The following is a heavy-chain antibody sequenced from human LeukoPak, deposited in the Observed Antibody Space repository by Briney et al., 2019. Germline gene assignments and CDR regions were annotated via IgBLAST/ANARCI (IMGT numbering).Heavy chain of an antibody. V-gene: IGHV3-23*01. CDR2: ISGSGGST. Sequence: GGSLRLSCAASGFTFSNFAMSWVRQAPGKGLEWVSGISGSGGSTYYADSVKGRFTISRDNSKNTLYLQMNSLRAEDTAVYYCASGSAGTLDYWGQGTLVTVSS. CDR3: ASGSAGTLDY. J-gene: IGHJ4*02. CDR1: GFTFSNFA. D-gene: IGHD6-13*01.